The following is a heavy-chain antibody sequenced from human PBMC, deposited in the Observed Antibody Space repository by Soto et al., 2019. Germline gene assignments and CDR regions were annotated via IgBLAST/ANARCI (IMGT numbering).Heavy chain of an antibody. V-gene: IGHV1-69*13. D-gene: IGHD2-2*01. Sequence: SVKVSCKASGGTFISYAISWVRQAPGQGLEWMGGIIPIFGTANYAQKFQGRVTITADESTSTAYMELSSLRSEDTAVYYCARSQGSSTSLEIYYYYYYGMDVWGQGTTVTISS. CDR1: GGTFISYA. CDR2: IIPIFGTA. J-gene: IGHJ6*02. CDR3: ARSQGSSTSLEIYYYYYYGMDV.